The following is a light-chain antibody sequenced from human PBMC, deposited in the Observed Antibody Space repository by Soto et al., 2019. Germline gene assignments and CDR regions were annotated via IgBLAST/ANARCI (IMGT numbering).Light chain of an antibody. J-gene: IGKJ4*01. CDR1: QSVFSS. Sequence: EIVMTQSPATLSVSPGERATLSCRASQSVFSSLAWYQQKPGQAPRLLIYGAATRATGIPARFSGSGSGTEFTLTISSLQSEDFAVYYCQQFSSYPLTLGGGTKVDIK. CDR3: QQFSSYPLT. CDR2: GAA. V-gene: IGKV3-15*01.